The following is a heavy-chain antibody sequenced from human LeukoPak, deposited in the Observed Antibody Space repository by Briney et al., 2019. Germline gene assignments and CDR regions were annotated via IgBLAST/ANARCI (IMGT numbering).Heavy chain of an antibody. Sequence: SETLSLTCTVSGASISSFYWSWVRQPAGKGLEWIGRIYTSGTTNFNPSLKSRVTMSLDTSKNQFSLKLSSVTAADTAVHYCTRAPDCGGGSCFRSFDHWGQGILVTVSS. J-gene: IGHJ4*02. CDR1: GASISSFY. D-gene: IGHD2-15*01. CDR2: IYTSGTT. V-gene: IGHV4-4*07. CDR3: TRAPDCGGGSCFRSFDH.